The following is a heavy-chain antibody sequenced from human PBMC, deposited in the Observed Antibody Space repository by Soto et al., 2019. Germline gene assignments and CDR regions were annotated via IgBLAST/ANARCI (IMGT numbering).Heavy chain of an antibody. Sequence: SVKVSCKASGGTFSSYAISWVRQAPGQGLEWMGGIIPIFGTANYAQKFQGRVTITADESTSTAYMELSSLRSEDTAVYYCATAGSRGMIVVGPFDYWGQGTLVTVSS. CDR3: ATAGSRGMIVVGPFDY. D-gene: IGHD3-22*01. CDR1: GGTFSSYA. J-gene: IGHJ4*02. CDR2: IIPIFGTA. V-gene: IGHV1-69*13.